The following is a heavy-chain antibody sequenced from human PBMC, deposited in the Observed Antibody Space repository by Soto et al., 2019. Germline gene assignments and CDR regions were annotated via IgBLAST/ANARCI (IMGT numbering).Heavy chain of an antibody. CDR2: IYYSGSN. CDR1: GGSISSGGYY. V-gene: IGHV4-31*03. D-gene: IGHD3-3*01. CDR3: ARLFWSGYSTP. Sequence: QVQLQESGPGLVKPSQTLSLTCTVSGGSISSGGYYWSGIRQHPGKGLEWIGYIYYSGSNYYKPSLKSRVTITVDTSKNQLSLKLSSVTAEDTAVYYCARLFWSGYSTPWGQGTLVTVSS. J-gene: IGHJ5*02.